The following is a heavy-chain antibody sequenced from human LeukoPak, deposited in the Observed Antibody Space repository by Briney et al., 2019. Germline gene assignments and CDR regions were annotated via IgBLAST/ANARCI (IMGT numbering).Heavy chain of an antibody. V-gene: IGHV3-66*01. J-gene: IGHJ4*02. CDR1: GFSVSTFY. CDR3: ARSGPSVLWSKSFDY. Sequence: GGSLRLSCAASGFSVSTFYMSWVRQAPGKGLEWVSVLYTAGPTYYADSVQGRFTISRDNSKNTLFLQMDNLRADDTATYYCARSGPSVLWSKSFDYWGQGALVTVSS. CDR2: LYTAGPT. D-gene: IGHD3-10*01.